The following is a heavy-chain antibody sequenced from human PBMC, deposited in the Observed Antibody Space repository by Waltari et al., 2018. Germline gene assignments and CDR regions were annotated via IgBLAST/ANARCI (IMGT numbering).Heavy chain of an antibody. D-gene: IGHD2-2*01. V-gene: IGHV3-21*01. J-gene: IGHJ4*02. CDR1: GFTFSSYS. CDR2: ISSSSSDI. Sequence: EVQLVESGGGLVKPGGSLRLSCAASGFTFSSYSMNWLRPAPGKGLAWVSCISSSSSDIYYAESVEGRFTISRDNAKTSLYLQMNSLRAEDTAVYYCARDPDCSSTSCFPLTSDYWGQGTLVTVSS. CDR3: ARDPDCSSTSCFPLTSDY.